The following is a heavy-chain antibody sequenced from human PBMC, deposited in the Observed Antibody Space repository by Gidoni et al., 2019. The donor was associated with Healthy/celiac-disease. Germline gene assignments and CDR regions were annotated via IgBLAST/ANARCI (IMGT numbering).Heavy chain of an antibody. V-gene: IGHV4-39*01. D-gene: IGHD3-3*01. CDR2: ILYSGST. CDR1: GGSISSSSYY. CDR3: ARHAPTYAFWSGGGSSDY. Sequence: QLQLQESGQGLVKPSETLSLPCTVSGGSISSSSYYWGWIRQPPGKGLEWIGSILYSGSTYYNPSLKSRVTISVDTSKNQFSLKLSAVTAADTAVYYCARHAPTYAFWSGGGSSDYWGQGTLVTVSS. J-gene: IGHJ4*02.